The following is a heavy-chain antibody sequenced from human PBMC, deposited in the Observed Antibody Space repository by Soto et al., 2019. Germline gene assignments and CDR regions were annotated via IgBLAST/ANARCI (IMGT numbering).Heavy chain of an antibody. J-gene: IGHJ3*02. CDR1: GYTFTSYA. D-gene: IGHD3-10*01. CDR2: INAGNGNT. Sequence: GASVKVSCKASGYTFTSYAMHWVRQAPGQRLERMGWINAGNGNTKYSQKFQGRVTITRDTSASTAYMELSSLRSEDTAVYYCARDQRGNYYGSGSYGSFAFDIWGQGTMVTVSS. V-gene: IGHV1-3*01. CDR3: ARDQRGNYYGSGSYGSFAFDI.